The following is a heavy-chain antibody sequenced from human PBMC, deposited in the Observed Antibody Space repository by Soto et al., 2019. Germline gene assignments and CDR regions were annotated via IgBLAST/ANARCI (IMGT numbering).Heavy chain of an antibody. Sequence: PGGSLRLSCAASGFTFSSYGMHWVRQAPGKGLEWVAVIWYDGSNKYYADSVKGRFTISRDNSKNTLYLQMNSLRAEDTAVYYCARDREYQLLKAYYMDVWGKGTTVTVSS. CDR2: IWYDGSNK. J-gene: IGHJ6*03. D-gene: IGHD2-2*01. V-gene: IGHV3-33*01. CDR1: GFTFSSYG. CDR3: ARDREYQLLKAYYMDV.